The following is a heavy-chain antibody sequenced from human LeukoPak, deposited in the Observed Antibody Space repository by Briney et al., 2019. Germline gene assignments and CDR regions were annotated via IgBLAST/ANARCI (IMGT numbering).Heavy chain of an antibody. CDR2: ISAYNGNT. D-gene: IGHD3-10*01. Sequence: ASVKVSCKASGYTFTSYGISWVRQAPGQGLEWMGWISAYNGNTNYAQKLQGRVAMTTDTSTSTAYMELRSLRSDDTAVYYCAREADYYGSGSLFPPDYWGQGTLVTVSS. CDR3: AREADYYGSGSLFPPDY. J-gene: IGHJ4*02. V-gene: IGHV1-18*01. CDR1: GYTFTSYG.